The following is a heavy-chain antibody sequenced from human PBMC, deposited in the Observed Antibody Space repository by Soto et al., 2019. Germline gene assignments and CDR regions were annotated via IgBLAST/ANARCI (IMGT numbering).Heavy chain of an antibody. J-gene: IGHJ5*02. Sequence: SETLSLTCTVSGGSISSYYWSWIRQPPGKGLEWIGYIYYSGSTNYNPSLKSRVIISVDTSKNQFSLKLSSVTAADTAVYYCARHIVGRGWFDPWGQGTLVTVSS. CDR1: GGSISSYY. CDR3: ARHIVGRGWFDP. CDR2: IYYSGST. V-gene: IGHV4-59*08. D-gene: IGHD3-10*01.